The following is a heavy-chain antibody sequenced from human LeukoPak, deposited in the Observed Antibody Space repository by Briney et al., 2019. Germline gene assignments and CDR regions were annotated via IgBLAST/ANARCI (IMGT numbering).Heavy chain of an antibody. CDR3: ARSLGLYCSSTSCYTFDY. Sequence: SETLSLTCTVSGGSISSGSYYWSWIRQPAGKGLEWIVRIYTSGSTNYNPSLKSRVTISVSTSKNQFSLKLSSVTAADTAVYYCARSLGLYCSSTSCYTFDYWGQGTLVTVSP. CDR1: GGSISSGSYY. V-gene: IGHV4-61*02. D-gene: IGHD2-2*02. CDR2: IYTSGST. J-gene: IGHJ4*02.